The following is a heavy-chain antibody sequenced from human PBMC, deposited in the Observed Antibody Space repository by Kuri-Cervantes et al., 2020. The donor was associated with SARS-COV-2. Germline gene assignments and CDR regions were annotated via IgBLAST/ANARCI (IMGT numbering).Heavy chain of an antibody. J-gene: IGHJ4*02. CDR3: ASYSSSSYFDY. V-gene: IGHV4-39*01. CDR1: GASISTSGYF. Sequence: ESLKISCTVSGASISTSGYFWGWIRQPPGKGLEWLGSIYYSGNTHYNPSLKNRVTTSVYMSKNQFSLKLSTVTAADTAVYYCASYSSSSYFDYWGQGTLVTVSS. CDR2: IYYSGNT. D-gene: IGHD6-13*01.